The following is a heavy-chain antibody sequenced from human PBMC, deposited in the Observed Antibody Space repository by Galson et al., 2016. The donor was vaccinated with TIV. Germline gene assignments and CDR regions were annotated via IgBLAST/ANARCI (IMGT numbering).Heavy chain of an antibody. Sequence: SVKVSCKASRGTFRNYAISWVRQAPGQRLEWMGGIIPSFGTANYAQEFQGRVTITTDESTNTAYMELSSLRSDDTAVYYWARGGHYELRAEYPPFNYCYMDVWGKGTTVTVSS. V-gene: IGHV1-69*05. J-gene: IGHJ6*03. D-gene: IGHD2/OR15-2a*01. CDR3: ARGGHYELRAEYPPFNYCYMDV. CDR2: IIPSFGTA. CDR1: RGTFRNYA.